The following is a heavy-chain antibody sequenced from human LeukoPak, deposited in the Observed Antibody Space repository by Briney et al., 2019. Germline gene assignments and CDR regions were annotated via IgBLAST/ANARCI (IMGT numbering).Heavy chain of an antibody. J-gene: IGHJ4*02. V-gene: IGHV4-38-2*01. D-gene: IGHD3-22*01. CDR1: GYPISNGYY. CDR2: IYYSGNT. CDR3: ARHRLFDTTGYYYDFDY. Sequence: SETLSPTCAVSGYPISNGYYWGWIRQPPGKGLEWIGSIYYSGNTYDNPSLKSRVTISLDTSKNQFSLRLSSVTASDTAVYYCARHRLFDTTGYYYDFDYWGQGTLVTVSS.